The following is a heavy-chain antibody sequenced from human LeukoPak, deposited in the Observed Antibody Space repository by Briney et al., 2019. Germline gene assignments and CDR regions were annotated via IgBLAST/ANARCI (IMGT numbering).Heavy chain of an antibody. CDR1: GFTFSSYA. CDR2: ISYDGSNK. Sequence: GGSLRLSCAASGFTFSSYAMHWVRQAPGKGLEWVAVISYDGSNKYYADSVKGRFTISRDNSKNTLYLQMNSLRAEDTAVYYCARGRFPYYYGSGDDAFDIWGQGTMVTVSS. V-gene: IGHV3-30*04. D-gene: IGHD3-10*01. CDR3: ARGRFPYYYGSGDDAFDI. J-gene: IGHJ3*02.